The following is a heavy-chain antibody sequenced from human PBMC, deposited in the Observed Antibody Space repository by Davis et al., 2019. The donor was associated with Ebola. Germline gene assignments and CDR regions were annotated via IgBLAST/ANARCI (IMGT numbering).Heavy chain of an antibody. CDR3: ARDLGGYCSGGSCSDWFDP. Sequence: ASVKVSCKASGYTFTGYYMHWVRQAPGQGLEWMGWINPNSGGTNYAQKFQGRVTMTRDTSISTAYMELSRLRSDDTAVYYCARDLGGYCSGGSCSDWFDPWGQGTLVTVSS. CDR1: GYTFTGYY. J-gene: IGHJ5*02. V-gene: IGHV1-2*02. CDR2: INPNSGGT. D-gene: IGHD2-15*01.